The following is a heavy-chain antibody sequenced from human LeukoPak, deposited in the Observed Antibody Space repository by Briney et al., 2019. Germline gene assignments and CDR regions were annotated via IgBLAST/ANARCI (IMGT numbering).Heavy chain of an antibody. Sequence: GGSLRLSCAVSGFTFSSYGMHWVRQAPGKGLEWVAFIRYDGSNKFYADSVKGRFTISRDNSKNTLFLQMNSLRAEDTAVYYCARESESYDSSGSTFNYWGQGTLVTVSS. CDR1: GFTFSSYG. D-gene: IGHD3-22*01. CDR2: IRYDGSNK. J-gene: IGHJ4*02. V-gene: IGHV3-30*02. CDR3: ARESESYDSSGSTFNY.